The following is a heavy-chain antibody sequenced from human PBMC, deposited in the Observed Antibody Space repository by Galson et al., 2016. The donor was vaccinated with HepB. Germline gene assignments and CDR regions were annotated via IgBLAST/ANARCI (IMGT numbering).Heavy chain of an antibody. D-gene: IGHD2-15*01. V-gene: IGHV3-30-3*01. CDR3: ARDVVMENNGPRATYAMDV. J-gene: IGHJ6*04. Sequence: SLRLSCAASGFTFSGHAMHWVRQAPGKGLEWVAVIYYDGSNTYYADSVKGRFTISRDTSENTLYLQMNSLRAEDTAVYYCARDVVMENNGPRATYAMDVWGKGTTVTVSS. CDR2: IYYDGSNT. CDR1: GFTFSGHA.